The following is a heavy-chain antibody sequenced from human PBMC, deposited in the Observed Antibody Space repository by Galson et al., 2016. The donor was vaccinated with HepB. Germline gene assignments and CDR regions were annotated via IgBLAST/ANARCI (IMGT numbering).Heavy chain of an antibody. CDR1: GGTFTSYA. V-gene: IGHV1-69*06. J-gene: IGHJ6*02. D-gene: IGHD1/OR15-1a*01. CDR2: TVPVVGTT. CDR3: AFVDQQGFQFYYGLDV. Sequence: SVKVSCKASGGTFTSYAISWVRQAPGQGLDWMGGTVPVVGTTTYAQNFQGRVTITADKSTRTAYLEMSKLRYDDSGVYYCAFVDQQGFQFYYGLDVWGQGTTVTVSS.